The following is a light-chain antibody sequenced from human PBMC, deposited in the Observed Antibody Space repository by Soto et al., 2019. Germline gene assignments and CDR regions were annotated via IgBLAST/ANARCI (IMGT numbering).Light chain of an antibody. J-gene: IGKJ5*01. Sequence: DIQLTQSPSFLSASVGDRVTITCRASQGISSYLAWYQQKPGKAPKLLFYAASTLQSGVPSRFSGSGSGTEFTLTISSLQPEDYATYYCQQLNSYPPTFGQRTRLEIK. CDR1: QGISSY. CDR3: QQLNSYPPT. V-gene: IGKV1-9*01. CDR2: AAS.